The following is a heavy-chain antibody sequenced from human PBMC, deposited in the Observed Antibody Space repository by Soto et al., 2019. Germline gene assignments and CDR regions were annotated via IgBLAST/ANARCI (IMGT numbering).Heavy chain of an antibody. J-gene: IGHJ4*02. V-gene: IGHV3-15*01. D-gene: IGHD5-12*01. CDR1: GFTFSNAW. Sequence: EVQLVESGGGLVKPGGSLRLSCAASGFTFSNAWMTWVRQAPGKGLEWVGRVKSKTDGGTIDYAAPVKDRFTISRDDSKNTLYLKMNSLKTEDTAVYDVIGTYSGSSMRFDYWGQGTLVTVSS. CDR3: IGTYSGSSMRFDY. CDR2: VKSKTDGGTI.